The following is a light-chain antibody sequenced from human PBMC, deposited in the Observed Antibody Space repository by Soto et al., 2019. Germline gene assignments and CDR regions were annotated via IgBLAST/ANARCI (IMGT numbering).Light chain of an antibody. CDR3: SSYTSSNTWV. V-gene: IGLV2-14*01. CDR1: SSDVGGYKY. Sequence: QSALTQPASVSGSPGQSITISCTGTSSDVGGYKYVSWYQQHPGKAPKLMIYEVRNRPSGVSNRFSGSKSGNTASLTISGLQAEDEADYYCSSYTSSNTWVFGGGTKVTVL. CDR2: EVR. J-gene: IGLJ3*02.